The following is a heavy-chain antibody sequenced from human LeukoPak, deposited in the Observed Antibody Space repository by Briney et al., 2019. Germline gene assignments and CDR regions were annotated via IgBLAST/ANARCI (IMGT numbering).Heavy chain of an antibody. CDR1: GYTFTGYY. CDR3: ARGREGYSSFPSDY. J-gene: IGHJ4*02. D-gene: IGHD6-13*01. CDR2: INPNSGGT. Sequence: ASVKVSCKASGYTFTGYYMHWVRQAPGQGLEWMGWINPNSGGTNYAQKFQGRVTMTRDTSISTAYMELSRLRSDDTAVYYCARGREGYSSFPSDYWGQGTLVTVSS. V-gene: IGHV1-2*02.